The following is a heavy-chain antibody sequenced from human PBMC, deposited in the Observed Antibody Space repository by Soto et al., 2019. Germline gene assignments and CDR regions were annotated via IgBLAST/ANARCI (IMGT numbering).Heavy chain of an antibody. D-gene: IGHD4-17*01. CDR2: IYSASST. V-gene: IGHV3-53*01. Sequence: EVQLVESGGGLIQPGGSLRLSRAASGFTVSHNYMSWVRQAPGEGLEWVSVIYSASSTYYADSVKGRFTISRDNSKNTLYLQMNSLRAEDTAVYYCARDTDYYGMDVWGQGTTVTVSS. CDR1: GFTVSHNY. J-gene: IGHJ6*02. CDR3: ARDTDYYGMDV.